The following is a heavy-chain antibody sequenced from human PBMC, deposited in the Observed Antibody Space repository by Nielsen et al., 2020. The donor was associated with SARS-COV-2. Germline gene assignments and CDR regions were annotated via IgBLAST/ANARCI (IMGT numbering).Heavy chain of an antibody. CDR1: GYTSTNFH. J-gene: IGHJ5*02. CDR2: IQVGSGNT. Sequence: ASVKVSCKASGYTSTNFHIHWVRQAPGESLEWMGWIQVGSGNTKYSQKFQDRLTMTRDTPATTAFMELSSLKSEDTAVYFCVIVTAALAFDPWGQGSLVSVSS. V-gene: IGHV1-3*01. CDR3: VIVTAALAFDP. D-gene: IGHD3-16*02.